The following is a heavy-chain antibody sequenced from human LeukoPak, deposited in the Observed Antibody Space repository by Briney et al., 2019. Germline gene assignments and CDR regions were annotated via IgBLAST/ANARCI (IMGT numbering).Heavy chain of an antibody. D-gene: IGHD3-3*01. CDR1: GFTFSSYW. CDR2: IKQDGSEK. V-gene: IGHV3-7*01. J-gene: IGHJ5*02. CDR3: ARHRRFLEWLLFVRWFDP. Sequence: GGSLRLSCAASGFTFSSYWMSWVRQAPGKGLEWVANIKQDGSEKYYVDSVKGRFTISGDNAKNSLYLQMNSLRAEDTAVYYCARHRRFLEWLLFVRWFDPWGQGTLVTVSS.